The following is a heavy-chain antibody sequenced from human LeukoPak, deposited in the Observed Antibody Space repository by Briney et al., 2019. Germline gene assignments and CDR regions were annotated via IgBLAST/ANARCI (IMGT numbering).Heavy chain of an antibody. CDR2: ISYIGST. CDR1: GGSMSSHY. V-gene: IGHV4-59*11. Sequence: SETLSLTCTVSGGSMSSHYWSWLRQPPGKGLEWLGYISYIGSTNYSPSLKSRVTISVDTSKNQFSLRLSSVTAADTAVYFCAGDQLALNALNIWGQGTMVSVSS. J-gene: IGHJ3*02. CDR3: AGDQLALNALNI. D-gene: IGHD1-1*01.